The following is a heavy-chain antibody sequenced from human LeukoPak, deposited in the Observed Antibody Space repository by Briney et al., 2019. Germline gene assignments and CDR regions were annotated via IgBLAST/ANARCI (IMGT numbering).Heavy chain of an antibody. D-gene: IGHD4-11*01. Sequence: GGSPRLSCAASGFTFDDYAIHWVRQAPGKGLEWVSTISWNSGSIGYADSVKGRFTISRDNAKNSLYLQMTSLRTEDTALYYCAKGDSFDYWGQGTHVTVSS. CDR1: GFTFDDYA. CDR2: ISWNSGSI. J-gene: IGHJ4*02. CDR3: AKGDSFDY. V-gene: IGHV3-9*01.